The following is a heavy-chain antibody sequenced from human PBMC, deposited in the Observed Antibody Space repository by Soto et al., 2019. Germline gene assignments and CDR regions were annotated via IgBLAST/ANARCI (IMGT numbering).Heavy chain of an antibody. D-gene: IGHD3-10*01. Sequence: QMQLVQSGAEVKKPGASVRVSCKASGYTFSGYLLHWVRQAPGQGLEWMGWINPNSGGTNYAQKFLGRVTMTRDTSISTAYMELSRLRSGDTAVYYCARGLPSGGSRDGMDVWGQGTTVTVSS. CDR1: GYTFSGYL. V-gene: IGHV1-2*02. CDR3: ARGLPSGGSRDGMDV. J-gene: IGHJ6*02. CDR2: INPNSGGT.